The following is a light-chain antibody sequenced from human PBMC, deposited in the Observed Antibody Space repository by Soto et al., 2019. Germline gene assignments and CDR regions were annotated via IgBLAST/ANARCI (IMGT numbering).Light chain of an antibody. V-gene: IGLV2-14*01. CDR2: DVS. Sequence: QSTLTHPASVSGSPGQSITISCTGTSSDVGGYNYVSWYQQHPGKAPKLMIYDVSNRPSGVSNRFSGSKSGNTASLTISGLQAEDEADYYCSSYTSSSTLLYVFGTGTNVTVL. J-gene: IGLJ1*01. CDR1: SSDVGGYNY. CDR3: SSYTSSSTLLYV.